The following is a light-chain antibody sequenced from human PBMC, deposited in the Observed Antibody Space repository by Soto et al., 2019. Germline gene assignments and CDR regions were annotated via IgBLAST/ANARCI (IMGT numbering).Light chain of an antibody. CDR3: AAWDDSLNAHYV. J-gene: IGLJ1*01. V-gene: IGLV1-44*01. Sequence: QSVLTQARSASVTTGQRVTISCSGSSSNIGSNTVNWYQQLPGTAPKLLIYSNNQRPSGVPDRFSGSKSGTSASLAISGLQSEDEADYYCAAWDDSLNAHYVFGTGTKVTVL. CDR1: SSNIGSNT. CDR2: SNN.